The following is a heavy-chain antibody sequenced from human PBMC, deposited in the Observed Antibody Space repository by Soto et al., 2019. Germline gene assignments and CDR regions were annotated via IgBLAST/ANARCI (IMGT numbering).Heavy chain of an antibody. Sequence: LRLSCAASGFTFSSYAMSWVRQAPGKGLEWVSAISGSGGSTYYADSVKGWVTMTRDTSISTAYMELSRLRSDDTAVYYCARGRATTVINLGYWGQGTLVTVSS. D-gene: IGHD4-17*01. J-gene: IGHJ4*02. V-gene: IGHV3-23*01. CDR2: ISGSGGST. CDR1: GFTFSSYA. CDR3: ARGRATTVINLGY.